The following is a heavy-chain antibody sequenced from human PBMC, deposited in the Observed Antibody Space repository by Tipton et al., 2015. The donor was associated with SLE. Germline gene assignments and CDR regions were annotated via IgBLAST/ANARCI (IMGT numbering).Heavy chain of an antibody. CDR3: ARYLSHYYYYMDV. J-gene: IGHJ6*03. V-gene: IGHV4-4*07. Sequence: LRLSCTVSGGSISSYYWSWIRQPAGKGLEWIGRIYTSGSTNYNPSLKSRVTMSVDTSKNQFSLKLSSVTAADTAVYYCARYLSHYYYYMDVWGKGTTVTVSS. CDR1: GGSISSYY. CDR2: IYTSGST.